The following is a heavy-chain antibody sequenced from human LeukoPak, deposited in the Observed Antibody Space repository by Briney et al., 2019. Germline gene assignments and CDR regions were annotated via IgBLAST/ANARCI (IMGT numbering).Heavy chain of an antibody. D-gene: IGHD5-18*01. CDR2: IKQDGSEK. CDR1: GFTFSSYW. V-gene: IGHV3-7*01. CDR3: ARVDTAMVRLAYYGMDV. J-gene: IGHJ6*02. Sequence: GGSLRLSCAASGFTFSSYWMSWVRQAPGKGLEWVANIKQDGSEKYYVDSVKGRFTISRDNAKNSLYLQMNSLRAEDTAVYYCARVDTAMVRLAYYGMDVWGQGTTVTVSS.